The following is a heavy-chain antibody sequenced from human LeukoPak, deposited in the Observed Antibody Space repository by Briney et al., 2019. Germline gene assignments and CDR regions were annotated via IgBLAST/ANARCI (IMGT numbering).Heavy chain of an antibody. V-gene: IGHV1-2*02. CDR1: GYTFTGYH. CDR3: ARGGVYSSGWYPEYFQR. D-gene: IGHD6-19*01. J-gene: IGHJ1*01. Sequence: ASVKVSCKTSGYTFTGYHMHWVRRAPGQGLEWMGWINPISGGTKYGQKFQGRVTLTRDTSISTAYMELNSLTSDDTAVYYCARGGVYSSGWYPEYFQRWGQGTLVTVS. CDR2: INPISGGT.